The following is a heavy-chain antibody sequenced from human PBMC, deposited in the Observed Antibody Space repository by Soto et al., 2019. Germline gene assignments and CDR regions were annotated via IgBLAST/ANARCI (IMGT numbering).Heavy chain of an antibody. D-gene: IGHD6-13*01. CDR2: IIRDGSST. V-gene: IGHV3-74*01. CDR3: GRGGSGIYGMDI. J-gene: IGHJ6*02. CDR1: GFTFSSYW. Sequence: EVQLVESGGGLVQPGGSLRLACAASGFTFSSYWMHWVRQAPGKGLVWISRIIRDGSSTNYADSVKGRFTISRDNAKNMLYLESNSLRADDTAVYFCGRGGSGIYGMDIWGQGTTVIVSS.